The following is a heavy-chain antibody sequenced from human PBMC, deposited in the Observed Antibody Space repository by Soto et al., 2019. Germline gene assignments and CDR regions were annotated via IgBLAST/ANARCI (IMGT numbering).Heavy chain of an antibody. J-gene: IGHJ4*02. D-gene: IGHD2-15*01. CDR2: VGPGGDDT. Sequence: VELLESGGGLVQPGGSLRLSCVASGFAFSDYAMNWVRQSPGRGLEWVSGVGPGGDDTYYADSVRGRFTVSSDNAKNTLYLEMRTLTVAATATYFCARGSAFWGQGTLVTVSS. CDR3: ARGSAF. V-gene: IGHV3-23*01. CDR1: GFAFSDYA.